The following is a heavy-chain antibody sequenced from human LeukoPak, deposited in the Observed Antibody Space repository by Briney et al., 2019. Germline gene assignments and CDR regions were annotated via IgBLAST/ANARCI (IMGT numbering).Heavy chain of an antibody. D-gene: IGHD5/OR15-5a*01. CDR1: GGSVSSGSYY. CDR2: IYYSGST. CDR3: ARLYESRLVDY. Sequence: SETLSLTCTVSGGSVSSGSYYWSWIRQPPGKGLEWIGYIYYSGSTNYNPSLKSRVTISVDTSKNQFSLKLSSVTAADTAVYYCARLYESRLVDYWGQGTLVTVSS. V-gene: IGHV4-61*01. J-gene: IGHJ4*02.